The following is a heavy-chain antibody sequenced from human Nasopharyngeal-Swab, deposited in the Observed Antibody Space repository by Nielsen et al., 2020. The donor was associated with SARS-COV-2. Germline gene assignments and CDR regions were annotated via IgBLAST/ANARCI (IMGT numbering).Heavy chain of an antibody. D-gene: IGHD6-19*01. CDR3: ARPRREYSSGWYGLDV. CDR1: GYTFSSYV. J-gene: IGHJ6*02. Sequence: ASVKVSCKASGYTFSSYVITWVRQAPGQGLEWMGWISTYSADTISAQKLQGRLTMTTDTSTSTAYMELRSLRSDDTAVYYCARPRREYSSGWYGLDVWGHGTAVTVSS. V-gene: IGHV1-18*01. CDR2: ISTYSADT.